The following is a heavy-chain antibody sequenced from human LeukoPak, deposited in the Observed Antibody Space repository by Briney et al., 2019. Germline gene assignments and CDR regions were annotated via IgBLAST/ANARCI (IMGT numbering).Heavy chain of an antibody. CDR2: ISSNGVTT. Sequence: GGSLRLSCSASGFTFSTYTMHWVRQAPGKGLEYVSAISSNGVTTNYANSVKGRFTISRDNSKNTLYLQLNSLRTEDTAVYYCVKPGYASSWFDYWGQGALVTVSS. CDR1: GFTFSTYT. D-gene: IGHD6-13*01. V-gene: IGHV3-64D*06. CDR3: VKPGYASSWFDY. J-gene: IGHJ4*02.